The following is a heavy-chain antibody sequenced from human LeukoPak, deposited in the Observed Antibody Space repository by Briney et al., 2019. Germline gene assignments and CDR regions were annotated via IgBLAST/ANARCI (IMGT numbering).Heavy chain of an antibody. Sequence: GGSLRLSCAASGFTFSDYSMNWVRQAPGKGLEWVANIKQDGSEKYYVDSVKGRFTISRDNAKNSLYLQMNSLRAEDTAVYYCARGEYGGNWYYFDYWGQGTLVTVSS. V-gene: IGHV3-7*01. CDR1: GFTFSDYS. CDR2: IKQDGSEK. D-gene: IGHD4-23*01. CDR3: ARGEYGGNWYYFDY. J-gene: IGHJ4*02.